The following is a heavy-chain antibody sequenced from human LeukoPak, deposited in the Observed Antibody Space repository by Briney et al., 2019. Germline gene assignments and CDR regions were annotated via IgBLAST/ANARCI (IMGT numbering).Heavy chain of an antibody. D-gene: IGHD6-13*01. CDR3: ARDLYSSSWYRVNAFDI. J-gene: IGHJ3*02. V-gene: IGHV4-59*01. Sequence: SSETLSLTCTVSGGSISSYYWSWIRQPPGKGLEWIGSIYYSGSTNYNPSLKSRVTISVDTSKNQFSLKLSSVTAADTAVYYCARDLYSSSWYRVNAFDIWGQGAMVTVSS. CDR1: GGSISSYY. CDR2: IYYSGST.